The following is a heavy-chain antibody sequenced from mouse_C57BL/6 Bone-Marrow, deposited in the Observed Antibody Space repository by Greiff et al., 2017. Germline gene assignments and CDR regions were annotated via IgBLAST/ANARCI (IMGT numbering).Heavy chain of an antibody. CDR2: INPSSGYT. V-gene: IGHV1-4*01. D-gene: IGHD1-1*01. CDR3: ARWGITTVVARYFDV. Sequence: VQLQQSGAELARPGASVKMSCKASGYTFTSYTMHWVKQRPGQGLEWIGYINPSSGYTKYNQKFKDKATLTADKSSSTAYMQLSSLTSEDSAVYYCARWGITTVVARYFDVWGTGTTVTVSS. CDR1: GYTFTSYT. J-gene: IGHJ1*03.